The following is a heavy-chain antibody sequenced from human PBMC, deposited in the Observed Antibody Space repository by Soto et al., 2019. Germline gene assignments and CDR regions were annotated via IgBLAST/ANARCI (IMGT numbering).Heavy chain of an antibody. CDR3: ARGVVVRGLDYFDY. V-gene: IGHV1-18*01. Sequence: QVQLVQSGAEVKKPGASVKVSCKASGYTFTSYGISWVRQAPGQGLEWMGWISAYNGNTTYAQKRQGRVTMTTDTSTSTAYLELMSLRSDDTAVYSGARGVVVRGLDYFDYWGQGTLVTVSS. J-gene: IGHJ4*02. CDR1: GYTFTSYG. CDR2: ISAYNGNT. D-gene: IGHD3-22*01.